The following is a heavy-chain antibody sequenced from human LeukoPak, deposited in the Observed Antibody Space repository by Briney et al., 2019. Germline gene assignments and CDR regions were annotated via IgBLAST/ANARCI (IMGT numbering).Heavy chain of an antibody. J-gene: IGHJ4*02. CDR3: ARARKGYYFDH. CDR2: ITDTGSAT. Sequence: KPGGSLGLSCAASGFTFSDNYMIWIRQAPGKGLEWVSYITDTGSATYSADPVKGRFTISRDNAKNSLFLQMNSLRADDTAVYYCARARKGYYFDHWGQGTLVTVSS. CDR1: GFTFSDNY. V-gene: IGHV3-11*04. D-gene: IGHD1-14*01.